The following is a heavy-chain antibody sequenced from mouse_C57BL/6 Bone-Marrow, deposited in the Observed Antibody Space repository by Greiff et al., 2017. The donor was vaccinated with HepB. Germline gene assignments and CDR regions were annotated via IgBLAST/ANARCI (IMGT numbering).Heavy chain of an antibody. J-gene: IGHJ2*01. CDR2: INSDGGST. D-gene: IGHD1-1*01. Sequence: EVQLVESGGGLVQPGESLKLSCESNEYEFPSHDMSWVRKTPEKRLELVAAINSDGGSTYYPDTMERRFIISRDNTKKTLYLQMSSLRSEDTALYYCARRSYYYGSSYPYYFDYWGQGTTLTVSS. CDR1: EYEFPSHD. CDR3: ARRSYYYGSSYPYYFDY. V-gene: IGHV5-2*01.